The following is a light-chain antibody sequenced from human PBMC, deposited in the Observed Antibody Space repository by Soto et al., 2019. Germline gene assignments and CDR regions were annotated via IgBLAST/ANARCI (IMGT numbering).Light chain of an antibody. V-gene: IGKV3-15*01. CDR1: QSLSTN. CDR3: QQYNDWLT. Sequence: EIVLTQSPDTLSVSPGERATLSCRASQSLSTNLAWYQQKPGQAPRLLIYGASTRATGIPARFSGSGSGTEFTLTISSLQSEDFAIYYCQQYNDWLTFGGGTKV. J-gene: IGKJ4*01. CDR2: GAS.